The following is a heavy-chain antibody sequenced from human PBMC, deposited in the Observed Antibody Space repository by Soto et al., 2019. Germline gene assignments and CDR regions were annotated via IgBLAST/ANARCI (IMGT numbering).Heavy chain of an antibody. Sequence: EVQLVEAGGGLIQPGGSLRLSCAASGFIVSSHYMSWVRQAPGKGLEWVSAIYSGGSIYYTDSVEGRFTISRDVSKNILYLQMNSLRADDTAVYYCARDRGDCSSVSCYGSFYYGMDVWAQGTTVIVS. J-gene: IGHJ6*02. CDR2: IYSGGSI. V-gene: IGHV3-53*01. CDR1: GFIVSSHY. CDR3: ARDRGDCSSVSCYGSFYYGMDV. D-gene: IGHD2-2*01.